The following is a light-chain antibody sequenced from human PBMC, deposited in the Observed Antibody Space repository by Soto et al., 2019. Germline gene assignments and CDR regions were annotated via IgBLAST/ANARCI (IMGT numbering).Light chain of an antibody. J-gene: IGLJ2*01. CDR2: DVT. Sequence: QSALTQPASVSGSPGQSITISCSGTSGDVGGYNYVSWYQHHPGKAPKLIIYDVTYRPSGVSDRFSGPKSGNMASLAISGLQAEDEAAYYCCSYTSGRPLVVFGGGTKLTVL. CDR3: CSYTSGRPLVV. V-gene: IGLV2-14*03. CDR1: SGDVGGYNY.